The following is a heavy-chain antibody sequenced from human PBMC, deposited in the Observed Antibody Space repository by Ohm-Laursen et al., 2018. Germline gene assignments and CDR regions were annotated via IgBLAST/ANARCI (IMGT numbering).Heavy chain of an antibody. CDR2: ISGSGGST. CDR3: AKAYYDSDAFDI. Sequence: SLRLSCAAPGFTFSSYAMSWVRQAPGKGLEWVSAISGSGGSTYYADSVKGRFTISRDNAKNSLYLQMNSLRAEDTALYYCAKAYYDSDAFDIWGQGTMVTVSS. J-gene: IGHJ3*02. D-gene: IGHD3-22*01. V-gene: IGHV3-23*01. CDR1: GFTFSSYA.